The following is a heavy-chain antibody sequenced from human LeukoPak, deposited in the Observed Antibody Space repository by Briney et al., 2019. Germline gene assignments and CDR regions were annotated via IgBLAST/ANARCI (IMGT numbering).Heavy chain of an antibody. CDR2: INHSGST. CDR1: GGSFSGYY. V-gene: IGHV4-34*01. J-gene: IGHJ4*02. Sequence: PSETLSLTCAVYGGSFSGYYWSRIRQPPGRGLEWIGEINHSGSTNYNPSLKSRVTISVDTSKNQFSLKLSSVTAADTAVYYCARGKGDTAMVYFDYWGQGTLVTVSS. CDR3: ARGKGDTAMVYFDY. D-gene: IGHD5-18*01.